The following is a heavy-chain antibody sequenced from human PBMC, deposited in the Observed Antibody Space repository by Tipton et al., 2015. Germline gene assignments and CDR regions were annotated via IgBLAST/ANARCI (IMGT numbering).Heavy chain of an antibody. D-gene: IGHD1-26*01. CDR1: GYTFITYN. V-gene: IGHV1-46*03. J-gene: IGHJ4*02. CDR2: INPRGGTI. CDR3: VGGGAVSGQRTPFDY. Sequence: SGAEVKKPGASVRVSCKASGYTFITYNMHWVRQAPGQGLEWMGFINPRGGTITNTKSFQGRVTLTRDTSTSTVYMELTSLRSEDTAMYYCVGGGAVSGQRTPFDYWGQGTLVTVSS.